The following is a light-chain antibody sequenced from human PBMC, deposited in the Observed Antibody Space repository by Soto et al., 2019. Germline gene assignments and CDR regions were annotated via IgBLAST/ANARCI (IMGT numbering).Light chain of an antibody. V-gene: IGKV1-39*01. CDR1: EREGSS. Sequence: DIHMTQSPSSLSASVADRVTISFPASEREGSSLNWYQQKPGKAPTLLIYSASELQSGVSSRFSGSGSGTDFTLTIRNLQPEDFAVYYCQQSHNTPLTFGQGTKVEI. J-gene: IGKJ1*01. CDR3: QQSHNTPLT. CDR2: SAS.